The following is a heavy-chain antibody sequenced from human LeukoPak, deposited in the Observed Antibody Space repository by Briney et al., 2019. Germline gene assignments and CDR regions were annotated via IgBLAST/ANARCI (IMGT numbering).Heavy chain of an antibody. CDR3: ARDVYCSGGSCYQQ. V-gene: IGHV3-53*01. CDR1: GFTVSANY. J-gene: IGHJ1*01. Sequence: GGSLRLSCAASGFTVSANYMSWVRQAPGKGLEWVSVISNDGNTYYADSVKGRFTISRDISKNTPCLQMNSLRAEDTAVYYCARDVYCSGGSCYQQWGQGTLVTVSS. D-gene: IGHD2-15*01. CDR2: ISNDGNT.